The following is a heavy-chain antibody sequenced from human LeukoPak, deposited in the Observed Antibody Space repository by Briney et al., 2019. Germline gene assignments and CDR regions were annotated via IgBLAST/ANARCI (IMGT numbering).Heavy chain of an antibody. D-gene: IGHD6-19*01. J-gene: IGHJ3*02. V-gene: IGHV1-69*04. CDR3: ARDLGGIAVAGPPTPHAFDI. CDR1: GGTFSSYT. CDR2: IIPILGIA. Sequence: SVKVSCKASGGTFSSYTISWVRQAPGQGLEWMGRIIPILGIANYAQKFQGRVTITADKSTSTAYMGLSSLRSEDTAVYYCARDLGGIAVAGPPTPHAFDIWGQGTMVTVSS.